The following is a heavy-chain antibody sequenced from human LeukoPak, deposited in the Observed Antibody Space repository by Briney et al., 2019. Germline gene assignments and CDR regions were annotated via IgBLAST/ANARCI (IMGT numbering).Heavy chain of an antibody. V-gene: IGHV3-7*05. Sequence: PGGSLRLSCATSGFTFSNYWMSWVRQAPGKGLEWVDNIKEDGSEKNYVGSVKGRFTISRDNAKNSLYLQMSSVRAEDAAIYYCARDWGAAGLWDYWGQGTLVTVSS. D-gene: IGHD6-13*01. CDR3: ARDWGAAGLWDY. J-gene: IGHJ4*02. CDR1: GFTFSNYW. CDR2: IKEDGSEK.